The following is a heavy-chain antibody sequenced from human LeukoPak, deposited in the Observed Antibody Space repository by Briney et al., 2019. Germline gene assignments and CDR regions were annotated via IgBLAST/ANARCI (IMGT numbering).Heavy chain of an antibody. CDR2: INGRGIT. CDR3: AKERQTGDYFTSDY. D-gene: IGHD4-17*01. J-gene: IGHJ4*02. Sequence: PGGSLRLSCAASGFIFSGYNMNWVRQAPGEGLEWLSAINGRGITYYAGSVKGRFTISRDNSENTLYLQMNSLTVDDTAVYFCAKERQTGDYFTSDYWGQGTLVTVSS. CDR1: GFIFSGYN. V-gene: IGHV3-23*01.